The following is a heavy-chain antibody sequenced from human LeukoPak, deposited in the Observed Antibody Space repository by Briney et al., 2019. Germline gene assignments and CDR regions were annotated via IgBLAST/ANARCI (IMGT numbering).Heavy chain of an antibody. CDR3: ARVYFAYYDSSGVFDY. CDR1: GFTFSSYG. J-gene: IGHJ4*02. CDR2: ISYDGSNK. V-gene: IGHV3-30*03. D-gene: IGHD3-22*01. Sequence: GGSLRLSCAASGFTFSSYGMHWVRQAPGKGLEWVAVISYDGSNKYYADSVKGRFTISRDNSKNTLYLQMNSLRAEDTAVYYCARVYFAYYDSSGVFDYWGQGTLVTVSS.